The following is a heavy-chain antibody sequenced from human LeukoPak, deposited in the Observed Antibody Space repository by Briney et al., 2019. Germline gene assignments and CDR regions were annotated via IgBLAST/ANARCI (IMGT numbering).Heavy chain of an antibody. Sequence: GGSLRLSCAASGFTFSSYEMNWVRRAPGKGLEWVSYISSSGSTIYYADSVKGRFTISRDNAKNSLYLQMNSLRAEDTAVYYCASSSSWYDYWGQGTLVTVSS. CDR1: GFTFSSYE. V-gene: IGHV3-48*03. CDR2: ISSSGSTI. CDR3: ASSSSWYDY. J-gene: IGHJ4*02. D-gene: IGHD6-13*01.